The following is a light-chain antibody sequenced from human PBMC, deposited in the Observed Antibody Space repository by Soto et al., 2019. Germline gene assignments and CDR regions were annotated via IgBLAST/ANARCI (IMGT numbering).Light chain of an antibody. CDR1: QGISNY. J-gene: IGKJ1*01. Sequence: DIQMTQSPSSLSASVGDTVTITCRASQGISNYLAWYQQKPGQVPNLLIYAASTLQSGVPSRFSGSGSGTDFPLTISSLRPEDVATYYCQKYNNAPRTFGQATKVEI. CDR2: AAS. CDR3: QKYNNAPRT. V-gene: IGKV1-27*01.